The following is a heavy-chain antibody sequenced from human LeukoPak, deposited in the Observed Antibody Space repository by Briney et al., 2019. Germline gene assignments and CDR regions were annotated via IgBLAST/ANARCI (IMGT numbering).Heavy chain of an antibody. CDR2: ISSSGNTI. Sequence: PGGSLRLSCAASGFPLRDYYMSWIRQAPGKGLEWVSYISSSGNTIYYADSVKGRFTISRDNAKNSLYLQMNSLRAEDTAVYYCARDGRILVGGGLDYWGQGTLVTVSS. J-gene: IGHJ4*02. CDR3: ARDGRILVGGGLDY. V-gene: IGHV3-11*04. D-gene: IGHD1-26*01. CDR1: GFPLRDYY.